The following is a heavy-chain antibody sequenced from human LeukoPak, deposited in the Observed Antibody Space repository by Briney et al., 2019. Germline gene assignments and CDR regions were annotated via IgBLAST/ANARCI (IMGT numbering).Heavy chain of an antibody. D-gene: IGHD3-22*01. J-gene: IGHJ4*02. CDR3: ARLLFGYSDGGVSYGGPHLPD. V-gene: IGHV4-59*01. CDR1: GDSINSYS. CDR2: IQDRGFT. Sequence: PSETLSLTCSVSGDSINSYSWTWIRQPPGKGLGWIGYIQDRGFTNYIPSLQSRLTIPRFTSKNQVSVSLTSVISAHTAVYFCARLLFGYSDGGVSYGGPHLPDWGQGTLVSVSS.